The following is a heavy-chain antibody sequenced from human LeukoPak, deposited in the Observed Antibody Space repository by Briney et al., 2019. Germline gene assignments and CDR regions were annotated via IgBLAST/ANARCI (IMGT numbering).Heavy chain of an antibody. CDR3: ARQGYDFWSGYYGDPFDY. J-gene: IGHJ4*02. V-gene: IGHV4-34*01. Sequence: SETLSLTCGVYGGSFSGYYWSWIRQPPGKGLEWIGEIKHSGSTNYNPSLKSRVTISVDTSKNQFSLKLSSVTAADTAVYYCARQGYDFWSGYYGDPFDYWGQGTLVTVSS. CDR2: IKHSGST. CDR1: GGSFSGYY. D-gene: IGHD3-3*01.